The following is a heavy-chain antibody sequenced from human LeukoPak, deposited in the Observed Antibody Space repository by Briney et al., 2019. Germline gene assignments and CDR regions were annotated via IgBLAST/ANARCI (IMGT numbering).Heavy chain of an antibody. CDR3: ARDGRQDSSGYYYIY. Sequence: PGGSLRLSCAASGFTFSRYSMNWVRQAPGKGLEWVSSISSSSSYIYYADSVKGRFTISRDNAKNSLYLQMNSLRAVDTAVYYCARDGRQDSSGYYYIYWRQGTLVTVSS. CDR1: GFTFSRYS. CDR2: ISSSSSYI. D-gene: IGHD3-22*01. J-gene: IGHJ4*02. V-gene: IGHV3-21*01.